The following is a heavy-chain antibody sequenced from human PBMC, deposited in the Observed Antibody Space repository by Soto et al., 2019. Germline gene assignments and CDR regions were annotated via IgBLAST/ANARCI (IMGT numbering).Heavy chain of an antibody. CDR2: IYYSGTT. Sequence: SETLSLTCTVSGGSISSSSYYWAWVRQPPGKGLEWIGSIYYSGTTYYNPSLKSRVTISEDTSKNQFSLKLSSVTAADTAVFYCARRYGASFDYWGQGTLVTVSS. J-gene: IGHJ4*02. CDR3: ARRYGASFDY. CDR1: GGSISSSSYY. D-gene: IGHD4-17*01. V-gene: IGHV4-39*01.